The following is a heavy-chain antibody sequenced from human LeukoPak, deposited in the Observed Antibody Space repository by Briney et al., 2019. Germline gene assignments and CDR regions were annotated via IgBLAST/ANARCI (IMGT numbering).Heavy chain of an antibody. CDR1: AFTFSSYA. Sequence: GRSLRLSCAASAFTFSSYAMHWVRQAPGKGLEWVAVISYDGSNKYYADSVKGRFTISRDNSKNTLYLQMNSLRAEDTAVYYCARGIAAAGYGMDVWGQGTTVTVSS. CDR3: ARGIAAAGYGMDV. D-gene: IGHD6-25*01. CDR2: ISYDGSNK. J-gene: IGHJ6*02. V-gene: IGHV3-30*04.